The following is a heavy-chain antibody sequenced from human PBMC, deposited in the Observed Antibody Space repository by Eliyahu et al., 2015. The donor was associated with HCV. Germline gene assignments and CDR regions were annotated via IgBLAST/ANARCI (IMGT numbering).Heavy chain of an antibody. Sequence: EVQLVESGGGLIQPGGSLRLSCAASGFTVSSNYMSWVRQAPGKGLEWVSVLHSGGSTYYADSVKGRFTISRDNSKNTLYLQINSLRGEDTAVYYCAILTYYYDRSGYFQHWDQGTLVTVSS. CDR3: AILTYYYDRSGYFQH. D-gene: IGHD3-22*01. J-gene: IGHJ1*01. CDR1: GFTVSSNY. V-gene: IGHV3-53*01. CDR2: LHSGGST.